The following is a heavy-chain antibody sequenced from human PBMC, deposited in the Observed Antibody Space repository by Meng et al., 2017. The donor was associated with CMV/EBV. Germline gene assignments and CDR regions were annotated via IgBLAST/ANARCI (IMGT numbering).Heavy chain of an antibody. D-gene: IGHD3-3*01. CDR3: AEDPRDFWSGYTTGWFDP. CDR2: IYSGGSST. CDR1: GFTFSSYA. Sequence: GGSLRLSCAASGFTFSSYAMSWVRQAPGKGLEWVSVIYSGGSSTYYADSVKGRFTISRDNSKNTLYLQMNSLRAEDTAVYYCAEDPRDFWSGYTTGWFDPWGQGTLVTVSS. V-gene: IGHV3-23*03. J-gene: IGHJ5*02.